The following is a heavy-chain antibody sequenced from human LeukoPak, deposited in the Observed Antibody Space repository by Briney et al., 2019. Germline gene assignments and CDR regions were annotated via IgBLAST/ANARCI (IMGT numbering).Heavy chain of an antibody. Sequence: GGSLRLSCAAPGFTFSSYWMSWVRQAPGKGLEWVANIKQDGSEKYYVDSVKGRFTISRDNAENSLYLQMNSLRAEDTAVYYCARLCQQTYYYDSSGYCPFDYWGQGTLVTVSS. V-gene: IGHV3-7*01. J-gene: IGHJ4*02. CDR2: IKQDGSEK. CDR3: ARLCQQTYYYDSSGYCPFDY. CDR1: GFTFSSYW. D-gene: IGHD3-22*01.